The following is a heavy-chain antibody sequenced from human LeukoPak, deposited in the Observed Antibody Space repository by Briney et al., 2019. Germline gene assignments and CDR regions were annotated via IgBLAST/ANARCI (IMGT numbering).Heavy chain of an antibody. CDR1: GYTLTELS. J-gene: IGHJ2*01. Sequence: GASVKVSCKVSGYTLTELSMHWVRQAPGKGLEWMGGFDPEDGETIYAQKFQGRVTMTTDTSTSTAYMELRSLRSDDTAVYYCARSSGSYYADWYFDLWGRGTLVTVSS. CDR3: ARSSGSYYADWYFDL. D-gene: IGHD1-26*01. V-gene: IGHV1-24*01. CDR2: FDPEDGET.